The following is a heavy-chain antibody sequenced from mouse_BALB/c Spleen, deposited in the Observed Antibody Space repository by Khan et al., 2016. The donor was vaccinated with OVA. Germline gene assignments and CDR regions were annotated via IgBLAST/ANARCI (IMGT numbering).Heavy chain of an antibody. J-gene: IGHJ2*01. CDR1: GYTFTSYT. V-gene: IGHV1-4*01. D-gene: IGHD3-1*01. CDR3: ARKSTRASY. Sequence: QVQLQQSGAELVKPGASVKMSCKASGYTFTSYTMHWVKQRPRQGLEWIGYINPSSGYTKYNQKFKDKATLTADKSSSTAYMQLSSLTSEDSAVYYCARKSTRASYWGQGTTLTVSS. CDR2: INPSSGYT.